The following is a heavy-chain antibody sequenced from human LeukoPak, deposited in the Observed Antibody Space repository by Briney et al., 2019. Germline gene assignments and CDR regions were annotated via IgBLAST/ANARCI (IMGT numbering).Heavy chain of an antibody. CDR2: IIPTFGTA. Sequence: SVKVSCKASGGTFSSYAISWVRQAPGQGLEWMGGIIPTFGTANYAQKFQGRVTITADESTSTAYMELSSLRSEDTAVYYCVRVRSIYDSSGYYSLYYFDYWGQGTLVTVPS. V-gene: IGHV1-69*13. D-gene: IGHD3-22*01. CDR3: VRVRSIYDSSGYYSLYYFDY. J-gene: IGHJ4*02. CDR1: GGTFSSYA.